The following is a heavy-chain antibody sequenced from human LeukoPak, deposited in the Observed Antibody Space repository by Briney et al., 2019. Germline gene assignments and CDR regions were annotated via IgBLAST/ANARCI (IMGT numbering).Heavy chain of an antibody. CDR2: IYTSGST. V-gene: IGHV4-4*07. CDR1: GGSISSFY. CDR3: AGYGDYQDFDY. D-gene: IGHD4-17*01. J-gene: IGHJ4*02. Sequence: SETLSLTCTVSGGSISSFYWSWIRQPAGKGLEWIGRIYTSGSTNYNPSLKSRVTMSVDTSKNHFSLKLSSVTAADAVVYYCAGYGDYQDFDYWGQGTLVTVSS.